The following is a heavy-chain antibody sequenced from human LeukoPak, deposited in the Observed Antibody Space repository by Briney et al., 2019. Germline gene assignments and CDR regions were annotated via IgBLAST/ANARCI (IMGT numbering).Heavy chain of an antibody. CDR2: ISDSGGST. CDR3: ARGAAAGLGDFDY. CDR1: GFTFSISA. J-gene: IGHJ4*02. Sequence: GGSLRLSCAASGFTFSISAMSWVRQAPGKGLEWVSGISDSGGSTFYADSVKGRFTISRDNAKNSLYLQMNSLRAEDTAVYYCARGAAAGLGDFDYWGQGTLVTVSS. V-gene: IGHV3-23*01. D-gene: IGHD6-13*01.